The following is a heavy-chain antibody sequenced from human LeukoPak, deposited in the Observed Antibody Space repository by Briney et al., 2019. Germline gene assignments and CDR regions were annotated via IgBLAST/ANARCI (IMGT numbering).Heavy chain of an antibody. J-gene: IGHJ4*02. D-gene: IGHD1-1*01. CDR2: ISGTVDT. Sequence: GGSLRLSCAASGFTFTTNAVIWVRQAPGKGLEWVSAISGTVDTFYADSVKGRFAISRDNSDNTVSLQVNSLRAEDTAVYYCARLSGTYGTTSRVLDSWGQGTLVIVSS. V-gene: IGHV3-23*01. CDR3: ARLSGTYGTTSRVLDS. CDR1: GFTFTTNA.